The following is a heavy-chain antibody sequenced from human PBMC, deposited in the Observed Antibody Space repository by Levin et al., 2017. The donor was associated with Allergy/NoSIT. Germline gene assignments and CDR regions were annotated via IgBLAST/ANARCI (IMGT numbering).Heavy chain of an antibody. D-gene: IGHD3-16*01. Sequence: PGGSLRLFCAASGFTFNGYWMHWVRQAPGKGLVWVSRSNVDGTDTNYADSVKGRFTISRDNAENTLHLQMHSLRDEDTAVYYCARSSITTRRGGMDVWGQGTTVTV. J-gene: IGHJ6*02. CDR3: ARSSITTRRGGMDV. V-gene: IGHV3-74*01. CDR1: GFTFNGYW. CDR2: SNVDGTDT.